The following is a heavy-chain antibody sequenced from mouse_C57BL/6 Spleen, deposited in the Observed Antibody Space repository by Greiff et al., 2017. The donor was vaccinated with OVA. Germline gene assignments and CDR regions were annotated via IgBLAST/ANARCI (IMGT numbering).Heavy chain of an antibody. J-gene: IGHJ4*01. Sequence: VQLQQSGPGLVAPSQSLSITCTVSGFSLTSYGVDWVRQSPGKGLEWLGAIWGVGSTNYNTALKSRMSISKDNSKSQVFLKMNSLQTDDTAMYYCARVYDYVEDYAMDYWGQGTSVTVSS. D-gene: IGHD2-4*01. CDR2: IWGVGST. V-gene: IGHV2-6*01. CDR3: ARVYDYVEDYAMDY. CDR1: GFSLTSYG.